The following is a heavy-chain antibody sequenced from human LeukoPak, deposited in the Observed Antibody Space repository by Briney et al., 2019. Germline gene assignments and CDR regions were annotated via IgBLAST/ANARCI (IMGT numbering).Heavy chain of an antibody. D-gene: IGHD6-13*01. CDR2: IYHSGST. CDR3: ARGGDSSSWYGYYYMDV. J-gene: IGHJ6*03. Sequence: PSQTLSLTCAVSGGSISSSNWWSWVRQPPGKGLEWIGEIYHSGSTNYNPSLKSRVTISVDKSKNQFSLKLSSVTAADTAVYYCARGGDSSSWYGYYYMDVWGKGNTVTVSS. CDR1: GGSISSSNW. V-gene: IGHV4-4*02.